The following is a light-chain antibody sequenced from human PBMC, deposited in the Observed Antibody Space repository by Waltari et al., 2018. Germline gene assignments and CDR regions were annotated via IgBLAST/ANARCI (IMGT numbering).Light chain of an antibody. Sequence: IVLTQSPGTLALSPGVRPTLSCRASQSVGRALAWYQQKPGQAPRLLIYAASSRATGIPDRFSGSGSGTDFSLTISRVEPEDFAVYYCQMYVRLPVTFGQGTKVEVK. V-gene: IGKV3-20*01. J-gene: IGKJ1*01. CDR1: QSVGRA. CDR3: QMYVRLPVT. CDR2: AAS.